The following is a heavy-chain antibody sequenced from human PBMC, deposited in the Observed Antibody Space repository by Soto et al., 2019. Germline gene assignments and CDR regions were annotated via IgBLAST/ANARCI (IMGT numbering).Heavy chain of an antibody. J-gene: IGHJ6*02. CDR2: IKSKTDGGTT. CDR3: TTDPDPYYYGSGSPGSRPHYYYYYGMDV. Sequence: GGSLRLSCAASGFTFSNAWMSWVRQAPGKGLEWVGRIKSKTDGGTTDYAAPVKGRFTISRDDSKNTLYLQMNSLKTEDTAVYYCTTDPDPYYYGSGSPGSRPHYYYYYGMDVWGQGTTVTVSS. CDR1: GFTFSNAW. D-gene: IGHD3-10*01. V-gene: IGHV3-15*01.